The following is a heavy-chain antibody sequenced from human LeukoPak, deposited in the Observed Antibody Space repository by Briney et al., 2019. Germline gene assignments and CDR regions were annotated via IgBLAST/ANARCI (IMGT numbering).Heavy chain of an antibody. V-gene: IGHV4-4*02. CDR3: ARCSVTPASHGMDV. Sequence: KPSGTLSLTCAVSGASLSSNNWWRWVSQPPGKGLEWIAEIFHTGTTTYNPSLKSRVSISVDKSKNQISLRLTSVTAADTATYYCARCSVTPASHGMDVWGKGTTVIVSS. D-gene: IGHD4-17*01. CDR1: GASLSSNNW. J-gene: IGHJ6*04. CDR2: IFHTGTT.